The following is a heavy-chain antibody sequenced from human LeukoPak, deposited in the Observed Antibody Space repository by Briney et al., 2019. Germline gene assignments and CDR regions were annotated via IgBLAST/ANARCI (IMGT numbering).Heavy chain of an antibody. Sequence: PSETLSLTCTVSGGSISSGSYYWSWIRQPAGKGLEWIRRIYTSGSTNYNPSLKSRVTISVDTSKNQFSLKLSSVTSADTAVYYCARGKGAYDSSGYWGYYFDYWGQGTLVTVSS. J-gene: IGHJ4*02. D-gene: IGHD3-22*01. V-gene: IGHV4-61*02. CDR2: IYTSGST. CDR1: GGSISSGSYY. CDR3: ARGKGAYDSSGYWGYYFDY.